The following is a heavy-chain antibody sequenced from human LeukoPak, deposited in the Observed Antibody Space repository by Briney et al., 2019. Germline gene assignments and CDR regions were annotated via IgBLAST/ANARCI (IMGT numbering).Heavy chain of an antibody. CDR2: ISAYNGNT. CDR1: GYTFTSYG. J-gene: IGHJ6*03. D-gene: IGHD1-26*01. CDR3: ARRPRWERYGYYYYMDV. V-gene: IGHV1-18*01. Sequence: ASVKVSCKASGYTFTSYGISWVRQAPGQGLEWMGWISAYNGNTNYAQKLQGRVTMTTDTSTSTAYMELRSLRSDDTAVYYCARRPRWERYGYYYYMDVWGKGTTVTVSS.